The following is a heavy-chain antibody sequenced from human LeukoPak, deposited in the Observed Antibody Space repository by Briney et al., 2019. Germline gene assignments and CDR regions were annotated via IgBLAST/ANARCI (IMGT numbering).Heavy chain of an antibody. D-gene: IGHD4-23*01. V-gene: IGHV3-11*04. J-gene: IGHJ4*02. CDR2: ISSSGSTI. CDR3: ATAQTEVVTPAYFDY. Sequence: GGSPRLSCAASGFTFSDYYMSWIRQAPGKGLEWVSYISSSGSTIYYADSVKGRFTISRDNAKNSLYLQMNSLRAEDTAVYYCATAQTEVVTPAYFDYWGQGTLVTVSS. CDR1: GFTFSDYY.